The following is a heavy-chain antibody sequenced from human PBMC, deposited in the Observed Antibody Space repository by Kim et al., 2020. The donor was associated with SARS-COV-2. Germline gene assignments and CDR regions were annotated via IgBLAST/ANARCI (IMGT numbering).Heavy chain of an antibody. V-gene: IGHV4-39*01. CDR2: IYYSGRT. CDR3: ARIAVAGVIY. J-gene: IGHJ4*02. CDR1: GGSISSSSYY. D-gene: IGHD6-19*01. Sequence: SETLSLTCTVSGGSISSSSYYWGWIRQPPGKGLEWIGSIYYSGRTYYNPSLKSRVTISVDTSKNQFSLKLSSVTAADTAVYYCARIAVAGVIYWGQGTLVTVSS.